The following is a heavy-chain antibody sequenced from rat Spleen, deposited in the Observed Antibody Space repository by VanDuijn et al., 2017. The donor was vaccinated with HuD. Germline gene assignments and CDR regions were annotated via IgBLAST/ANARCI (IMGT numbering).Heavy chain of an antibody. CDR3: TRDRYYGYNNGFDY. Sequence: EVQLVESGGGLVQPGRSMKLSCAASGFTFSSFPMAWVRQAPKKGLEWVASISSGGGGTYYPDSVKGRFTISRDNTKSTLYLQMDSLRSDDTATYYCTRDRYYGYNNGFDYWGQGVMVTVSS. CDR2: ISSGGGGT. V-gene: IGHV5-46*01. D-gene: IGHD1-9*01. CDR1: GFTFSSFP. J-gene: IGHJ2*01.